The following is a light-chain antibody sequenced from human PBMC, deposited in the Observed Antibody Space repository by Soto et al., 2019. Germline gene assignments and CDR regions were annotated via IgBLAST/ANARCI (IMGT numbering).Light chain of an antibody. CDR1: QSVSND. CDR3: QQRHMWPIT. J-gene: IGKJ5*01. V-gene: IGKV3-11*01. CDR2: DAY. Sequence: EMVLTQSPGTLSLSPGDRATLSCRASQSVSNDYVAWYQQKPGQAPRLLIYDAYNRATGIPPRFSGSGSGTDFTLTISSLEPEDSAVYYCQQRHMWPITFGQGTRLEIK.